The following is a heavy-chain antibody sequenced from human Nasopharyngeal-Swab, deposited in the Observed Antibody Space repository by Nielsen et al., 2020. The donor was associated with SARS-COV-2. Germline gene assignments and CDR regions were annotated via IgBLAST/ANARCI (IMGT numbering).Heavy chain of an antibody. J-gene: IGHJ3*01. V-gene: IGHV4-31*03. Sequence: SETLSLTCTVSGVSISSGGYFWSWIRQPPGKCLEWFGYIHYTWNTFYNPSLESRLTISLDTSQNQFSLRLSSVTAADTAVYYCAREVIEPAVSDAFDFWGQGTMVTVSS. D-gene: IGHD3-16*02. CDR1: GVSISSGGYF. CDR2: IHYTWNT. CDR3: AREVIEPAVSDAFDF.